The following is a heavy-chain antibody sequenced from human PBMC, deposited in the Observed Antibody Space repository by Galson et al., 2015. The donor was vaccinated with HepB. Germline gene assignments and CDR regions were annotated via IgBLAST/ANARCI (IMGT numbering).Heavy chain of an antibody. CDR2: ITSDGGST. V-gene: IGHV3-64*01. CDR3: ARGEGVGSSDPRIG. Sequence: SLRLSCAASGFTFTSYAMHWVRQAPGKGLEYVSPITSDGGSTYYANSVKGRFTISRDNSKNTLYLQMGSLRAEDMAVYYCARGEGVGSSDPRIGWGQGTLVTVSS. J-gene: IGHJ4*02. CDR1: GFTFTSYA. D-gene: IGHD6-19*01.